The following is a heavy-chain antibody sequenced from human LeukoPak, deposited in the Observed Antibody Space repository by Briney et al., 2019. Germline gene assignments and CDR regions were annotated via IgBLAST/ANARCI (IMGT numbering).Heavy chain of an antibody. J-gene: IGHJ4*02. V-gene: IGHV3-30*02. CDR3: AKFGDILTGYPYYFDY. D-gene: IGHD3-9*01. CDR1: GFIFSNYA. CDR2: IRYDGSHK. Sequence: GGSLRLSCAASGFIFSNYAMHWVRQAPGKGLEWVAFIRYDGSHKYYADSVKGRFTISRDNSKNTLYLQMNSLRAEDTAVYYCAKFGDILTGYPYYFDYWGQGTLVTVSS.